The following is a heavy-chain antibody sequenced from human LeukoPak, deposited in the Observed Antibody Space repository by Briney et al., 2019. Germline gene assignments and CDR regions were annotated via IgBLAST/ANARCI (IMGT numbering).Heavy chain of an antibody. CDR2: IYTSGST. CDR3: ARCYYYYYMDV. Sequence: SETLSLTCTVSGGSISSGSYYWSWIRQPAGKGLEWIGRIYTSGSTNYNPSLKSRVTISVDTSKNQFFLKLSSVTAADTAVYYCARCYYYYYMDVWGKGTTVTISS. V-gene: IGHV4-61*02. J-gene: IGHJ6*03. CDR1: GGSISSGSYY.